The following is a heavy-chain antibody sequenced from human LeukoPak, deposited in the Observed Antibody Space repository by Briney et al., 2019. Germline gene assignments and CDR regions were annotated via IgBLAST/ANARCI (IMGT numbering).Heavy chain of an antibody. D-gene: IGHD2-21*01. CDR1: GFTFSSYS. Sequence: PGGSLRLSCAASGFTFSSYSMNWVRQAPGKGLEWVSSISSSSSYIYYADSVKGRFTISRDNAKNTLYLQMNSLRAEDTAVYYCAKFLPTHIVVANYYFDYWGQGTLVTVSS. CDR2: ISSSSSYI. J-gene: IGHJ4*02. V-gene: IGHV3-21*04. CDR3: AKFLPTHIVVANYYFDY.